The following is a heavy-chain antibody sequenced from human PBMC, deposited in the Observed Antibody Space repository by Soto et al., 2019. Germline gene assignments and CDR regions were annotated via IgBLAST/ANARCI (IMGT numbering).Heavy chain of an antibody. V-gene: IGHV4-39*01. D-gene: IGHD2-21*01. CDR3: ARQPTTGDTDLWFDP. CDR2: IFYSGST. J-gene: IGHJ5*02. Sequence: PWETLSLTCSVSGGSISTSRSYWAWIRQPPGKGLEWLANIFYSGSTFYNPSLASRVSVSVDTSKNEFSLKLRSVTAADTAVYYCARQPTTGDTDLWFDPWGQGTLVTAPQ. CDR1: GGSISTSRSY.